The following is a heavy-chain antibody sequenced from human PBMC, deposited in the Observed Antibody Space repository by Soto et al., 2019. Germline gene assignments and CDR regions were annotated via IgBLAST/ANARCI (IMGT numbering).Heavy chain of an antibody. D-gene: IGHD1-26*01. CDR1: GASIFSSTW. Sequence: SETLSLTCAVSGASIFSSTWWSWVRQPPGKGLEWIGEVYHSGSTNYNPSLKSRVTISVDKSKNQLSLKVNSVTAADTAVYYCARSLVGALDSWGQGTLVPVSP. CDR3: ARSLVGALDS. J-gene: IGHJ4*02. CDR2: VYHSGST. V-gene: IGHV4-4*02.